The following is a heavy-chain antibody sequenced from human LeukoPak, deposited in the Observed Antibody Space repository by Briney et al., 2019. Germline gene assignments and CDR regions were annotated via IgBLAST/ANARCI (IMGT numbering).Heavy chain of an antibody. V-gene: IGHV3-13*01. CDR1: GFTFSSYD. J-gene: IGHJ6*03. Sequence: GGSLRLSCAASGFTFSSYDMHWVRQATGKGLEWVSAIGTAGDTYHPGSVKGRFTISRENAKNSLYLQMNSLRAGDTAVYYCARASYYDFWSGYYQDYYYYMDVWGKGTTVTVSS. CDR2: IGTAGDT. CDR3: ARASYYDFWSGYYQDYYYYMDV. D-gene: IGHD3-3*01.